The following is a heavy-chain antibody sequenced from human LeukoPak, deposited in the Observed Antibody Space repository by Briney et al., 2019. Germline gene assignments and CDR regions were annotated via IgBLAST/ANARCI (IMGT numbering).Heavy chain of an antibody. CDR2: INPSGGST. J-gene: IGHJ4*02. D-gene: IGHD3-10*01. CDR1: GYTLTESP. CDR3: ARGSVYYGSLGY. V-gene: IGHV1-46*01. Sequence: AASVKVSCKVSGYTLTESPMHWVRQAPGQGLEWMGIINPSGGSTSYAQKFQGRVTMTRDTSISTAYMELSRLRSDDTAVYYCARGSVYYGSLGYWGQGTLVTVSS.